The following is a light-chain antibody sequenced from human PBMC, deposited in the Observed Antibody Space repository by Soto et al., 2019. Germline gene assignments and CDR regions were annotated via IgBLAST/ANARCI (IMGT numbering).Light chain of an antibody. Sequence: EIVLTQSPGTLSLSPGERATLSCRASQSVSSTYLAWYQQKPGQAPRLLIYGASSRATGIPDRVSGSGSGTDFTITIGRLEPEDFAVYYCQQYGSSQTFAQGTKVDVK. J-gene: IGKJ1*01. CDR1: QSVSSTY. CDR3: QQYGSSQT. V-gene: IGKV3-20*01. CDR2: GAS.